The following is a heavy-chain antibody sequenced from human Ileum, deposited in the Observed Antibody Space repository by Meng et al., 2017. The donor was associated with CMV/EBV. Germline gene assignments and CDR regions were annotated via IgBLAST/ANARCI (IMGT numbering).Heavy chain of an antibody. CDR3: ARYPTSPYRLAYFDD. V-gene: IGHV3-48*03. CDR1: GFTFSSYE. CDR2: ISTSSTTI. Sequence: GESLKISCAASGFTFSSYELNWVRQAPGKGLEWISYISTSSTTIYYADSVKGRFTISRDNAKNSLYLQMNSLRAEDTAVYYCARYPTSPYRLAYFDDWGQGTLVTVSS. D-gene: IGHD2-2*02. J-gene: IGHJ4*02.